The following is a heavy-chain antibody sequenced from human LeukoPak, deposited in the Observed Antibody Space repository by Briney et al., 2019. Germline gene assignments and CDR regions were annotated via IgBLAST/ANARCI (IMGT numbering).Heavy chain of an antibody. CDR3: ARDPVAGYFDY. CDR1: GGSFNGYY. CDR2: IYHSGST. D-gene: IGHD6-19*01. Sequence: SETLSLTCAVYGGSFNGYYWSWIRQPPGKGLEWIGSIYHSGSTYYNPSLKSRVTISVDTSKNQFSLKLSSVTAADTAVYYCARDPVAGYFDYWGQGTLVTVSS. V-gene: IGHV4-34*01. J-gene: IGHJ4*02.